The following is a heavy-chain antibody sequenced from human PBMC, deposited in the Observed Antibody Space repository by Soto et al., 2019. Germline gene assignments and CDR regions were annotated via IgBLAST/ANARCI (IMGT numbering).Heavy chain of an antibody. J-gene: IGHJ5*02. V-gene: IGHV3-30-3*01. CDR1: GFTFSSYA. CDR2: ISYDGSNK. CDR3: ARAGSGGGNWFDP. D-gene: IGHD1-26*01. Sequence: QVQLVESGGGVVQPGRSLRLSCAASGFTFSSYAMHWVRQAPCKGLEWVAVISYDGSNKYYADSVKGRFTISRDNSKKTLYLQMNSLRAEDTAVYYCARAGSGGGNWFDPWGQGTLVTVSS.